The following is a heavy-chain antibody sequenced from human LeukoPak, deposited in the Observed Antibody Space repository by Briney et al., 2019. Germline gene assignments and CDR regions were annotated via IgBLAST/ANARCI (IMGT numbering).Heavy chain of an antibody. CDR1: GGTFSSYA. Sequence: ASVKVSCKASGGTFSSYAISWVRQAPGQGLEWMGGIIPICGTANYAKKFQGRVNITTDESTDKAYMELSSLRSEDTAVYYCARAAILDYFDYWGQETLVTVSS. J-gene: IGHJ4*02. V-gene: IGHV1-69*05. CDR2: IIPICGTA. CDR3: ARAAILDYFDY. D-gene: IGHD2-21*01.